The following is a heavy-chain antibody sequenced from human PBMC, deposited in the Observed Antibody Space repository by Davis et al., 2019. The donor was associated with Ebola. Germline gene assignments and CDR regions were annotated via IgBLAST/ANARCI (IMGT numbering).Heavy chain of an antibody. J-gene: IGHJ4*02. Sequence: SVKVSCKASGGTFSSYAISWVRQAPGQGLEWMGRIIPILGIANYAQKFQGRVTITADKSTSTAYMELRSLRSDDTAVYYCARDVGVTAADYWGQGTLVTVSS. D-gene: IGHD2-2*01. V-gene: IGHV1-69*04. CDR3: ARDVGVTAADY. CDR1: GGTFSSYA. CDR2: IIPILGIA.